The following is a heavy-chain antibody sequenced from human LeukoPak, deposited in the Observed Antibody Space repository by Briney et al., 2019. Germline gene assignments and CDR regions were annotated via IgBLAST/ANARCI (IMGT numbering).Heavy chain of an antibody. D-gene: IGHD4-17*01. J-gene: IGHJ4*02. V-gene: IGHV3-33*01. CDR2: IWYDGSNK. Sequence: PGGSLRLSCAASVFTFSIYGMHWVRQAPGKGLERGAVIWYDGSNKYYADSVKGRFTISRDNSKNTLYLQMNSLRAEDTAVYYCARDGAYGHRGYFDYWGQGTLVTVSS. CDR1: VFTFSIYG. CDR3: ARDGAYGHRGYFDY.